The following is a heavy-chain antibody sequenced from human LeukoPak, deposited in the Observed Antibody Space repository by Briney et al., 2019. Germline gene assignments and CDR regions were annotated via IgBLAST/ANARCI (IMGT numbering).Heavy chain of an antibody. V-gene: IGHV3-9*01. Sequence: SLRLSCAASGFTLSSNYMSWVRQAPGKGLGWVSGISWSSGIIGYADSVKGRFTISRDNAKNSLYLQMESLRAEDTAVYYCAKDTGSPADAITMEDNAFDIWGQGTMVTVSS. J-gene: IGHJ3*02. D-gene: IGHD3-3*01. CDR3: AKDTGSPADAITMEDNAFDI. CDR1: GFTLSSNY. CDR2: ISWSSGII.